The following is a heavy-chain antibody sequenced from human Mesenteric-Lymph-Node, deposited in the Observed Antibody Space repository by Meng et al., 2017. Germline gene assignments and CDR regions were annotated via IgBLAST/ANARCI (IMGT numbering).Heavy chain of an antibody. D-gene: IGHD2-21*02. V-gene: IGHV4-4*02. CDR3: ARVVTALWGYYFDY. J-gene: IGHJ4*02. CDR2: IYHSGST. Sequence: QRQGLGPGVGKPSGTLSLTWAVSGGSISSSNWWSWVRQPPGKGLEWIGEIYHSGSTNYNPSLKSRVTISVDKSKNQFSLKLSSVTAADTAVYYCARVVTALWGYYFDYWGQGTLVTVSS. CDR1: GGSISSSNW.